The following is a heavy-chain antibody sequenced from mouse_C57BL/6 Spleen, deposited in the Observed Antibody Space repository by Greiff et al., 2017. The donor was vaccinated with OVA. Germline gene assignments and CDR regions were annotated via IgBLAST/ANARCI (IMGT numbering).Heavy chain of an antibody. CDR1: GYTFTSYW. CDR2: IDPNSGGT. CDR3: AITTVVAPYYFDY. J-gene: IGHJ2*01. V-gene: IGHV1-72*01. D-gene: IGHD1-1*01. Sequence: QVQLQQPGAELVKPGASVKLSCKASGYTFTSYWMHWVKQRPGRGLEWIGRIDPNSGGTKYNEKFKSKATLTVDKPSSTAYMQRSSLTSEDSAVYYCAITTVVAPYYFDYWGQGTTLTVSS.